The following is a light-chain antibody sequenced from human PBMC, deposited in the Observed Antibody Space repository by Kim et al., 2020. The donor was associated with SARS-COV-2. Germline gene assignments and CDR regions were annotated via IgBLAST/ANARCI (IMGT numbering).Light chain of an antibody. CDR3: MQALQTPLT. Sequence: DIVMTQSPLSLPVTPGEPVSISCRSSQSLLHSNGYKYLDWYLQKPGQSPQLLIYLGSNRASGVPDRFSGSGSGTDFTLQISRVEVEDVGVYYCMQALQTPLTFGQGTKLEI. CDR1: QSLLHSNGYKY. V-gene: IGKV2-28*01. J-gene: IGKJ2*01. CDR2: LGS.